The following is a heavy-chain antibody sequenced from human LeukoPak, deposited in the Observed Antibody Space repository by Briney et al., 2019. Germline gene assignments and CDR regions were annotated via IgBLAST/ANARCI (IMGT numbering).Heavy chain of an antibody. V-gene: IGHV3-7*01. CDR2: IKQEGSEK. D-gene: IGHD6-19*01. J-gene: IGHJ4*02. CDR3: ARGFRGWYAEGFDY. Sequence: PRGSLRLSCAASGFTFSSYWMSWVRQAPGKVLEWVANIKQEGSEKYYVDSVKGRFTISRDNAKNSLYMQMNSLRAEDTAVYYCARGFRGWYAEGFDYWGQGTLVTVSS. CDR1: GFTFSSYW.